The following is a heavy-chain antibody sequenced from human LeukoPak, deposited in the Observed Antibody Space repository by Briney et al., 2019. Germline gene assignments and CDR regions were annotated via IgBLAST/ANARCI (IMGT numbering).Heavy chain of an antibody. CDR2: IYPGDSDT. D-gene: IGHD6-13*01. CDR1: GYSFTSYW. CDR3: ARQGAAGIYYFDY. V-gene: IGHV5-51*01. Sequence: AESLQISCKGSGYSFTSYWIGWVRPLPGKGMEWMGIIYPGDSDTRYSPSFQGQVTISADKSISTAYLQWSSLKASDTAMYYCARQGAAGIYYFDYWGQGTLVTVSS. J-gene: IGHJ4*02.